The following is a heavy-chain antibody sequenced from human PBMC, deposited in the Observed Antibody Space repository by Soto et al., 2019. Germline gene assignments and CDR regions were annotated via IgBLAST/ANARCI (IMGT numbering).Heavy chain of an antibody. D-gene: IGHD1-26*01. Sequence: QVQLQESGPGLVKPSETLSLTCTVSGGSISSYYWSWIRQPPGKGLEGIGYIYYSGSTNYNPSLKCLVTISVDTSKNQFSLKLSSVTAADTAVYYCARGGGSPDYWGQGTLVTVSS. V-gene: IGHV4-59*08. CDR3: ARGGGSPDY. CDR2: IYYSGST. J-gene: IGHJ4*02. CDR1: GGSISSYY.